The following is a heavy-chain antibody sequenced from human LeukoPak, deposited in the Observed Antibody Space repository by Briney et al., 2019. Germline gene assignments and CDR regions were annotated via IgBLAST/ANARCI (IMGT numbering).Heavy chain of an antibody. D-gene: IGHD3-10*01. CDR2: INPNSGGR. V-gene: IGHV1-2*02. CDR1: GYTFTGYY. J-gene: IGHJ5*02. CDR3: AREASMVRGVIHNWFDP. Sequence: ASVTVSCKASGYTFTGYYMHWVRQAAGQGLDWMGWINPNSGGRNYTQKFQGKVTMTRDTSISTAYMELTKLRSDDTAVYYCAREASMVRGVIHNWFDPWGQGTLVTVSS.